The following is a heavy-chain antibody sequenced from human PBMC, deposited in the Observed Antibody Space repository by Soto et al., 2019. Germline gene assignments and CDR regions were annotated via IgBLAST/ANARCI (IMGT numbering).Heavy chain of an antibody. V-gene: IGHV4-39*01. CDR2: MYYSGST. D-gene: IGHD5-12*01. CDR1: GGSISSSSYY. Sequence: SETXSLTCTVSGGSISSSSYYWGWIRQPPGKGLEWIGSMYYSGSTYYNPSLKSRVTISVDTSKNQFSLKLSSVTAADTAVYYCARHFMSGYDGLDAFDIWGEGTMVTVSS. CDR3: ARHFMSGYDGLDAFDI. J-gene: IGHJ3*02.